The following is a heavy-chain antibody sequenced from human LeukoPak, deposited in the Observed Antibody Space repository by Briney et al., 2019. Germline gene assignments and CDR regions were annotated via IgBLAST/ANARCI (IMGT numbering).Heavy chain of an antibody. CDR1: GGSIKNYY. J-gene: IGHJ6*02. CDR3: ARQSDPYYHYGLDF. V-gene: IGHV4-59*01. Sequence: PSEALSLTCALSGGSIKNYYWSWIRQPLGKGLEWIGYVYYTGTTSYNPSLKSRVTISVETSKNQFSLTLNSVTAADTAVYHCARQSDPYYHYGLDFWGQGTTVIVSS. CDR2: VYYTGTT.